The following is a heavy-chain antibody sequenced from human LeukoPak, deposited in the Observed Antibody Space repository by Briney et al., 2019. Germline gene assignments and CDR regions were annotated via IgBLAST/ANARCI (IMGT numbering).Heavy chain of an antibody. J-gene: IGHJ4*02. CDR3: ARAEYGSLFDY. CDR1: GGSTSHYY. CDR2: IYYSGST. Sequence: PSETLSLTCSVSGGSTSHYYWSWIRQPPGKGLEWIGYIYYSGSTSYDPSLKSRVTISVDTSKNQFSLKLSSVTAADTAVYYCARAEYGSLFDYWGQGTLVTVSS. V-gene: IGHV4-59*01. D-gene: IGHD2/OR15-2a*01.